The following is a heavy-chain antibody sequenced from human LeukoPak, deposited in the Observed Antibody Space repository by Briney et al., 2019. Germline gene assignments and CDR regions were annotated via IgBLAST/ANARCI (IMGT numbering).Heavy chain of an antibody. CDR2: IIPILGIA. Sequence: WASVTVSFKASGGTFSIYAISWVRQAPGQGLEWMGRIIPILGIANYAQKFQGRVTITADKSTSAAYMELSSLRSEDTAVYYCAGAPTSRDDYWGQGTLVTVSS. J-gene: IGHJ4*02. V-gene: IGHV1-69*04. CDR3: AGAPTSRDDY. CDR1: GGTFSIYA.